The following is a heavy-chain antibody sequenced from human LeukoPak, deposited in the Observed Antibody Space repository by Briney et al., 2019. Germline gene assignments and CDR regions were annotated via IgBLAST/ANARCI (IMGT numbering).Heavy chain of an antibody. D-gene: IGHD3-10*01. J-gene: IGHJ4*02. CDR1: GFTFSSYS. V-gene: IGHV3-21*01. CDR3: ASVDYYGSGNYYNDVDY. CDR2: ISSSSSYI. Sequence: PGGSLRLSCAASGFTFSSYSMNWLRQAPGKGVEWVSSISSSSSYIYYADSVKGRFTISRDNAKNSLYLQMNSLRAEDTALYYCASVDYYGSGNYYNDVDYWGQGTLVTVSS.